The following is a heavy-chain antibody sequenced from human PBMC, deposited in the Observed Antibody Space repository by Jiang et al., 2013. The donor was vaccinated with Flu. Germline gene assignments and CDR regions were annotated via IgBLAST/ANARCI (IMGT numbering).Heavy chain of an antibody. CDR2: ISGSGGST. D-gene: IGHD3-22*01. V-gene: IGHV3-23*01. CDR1: SYA. Sequence: SYAMSWVRQAPGKGLEWVSAISGSGGSTYYADSVKGRFTISRDNSKNTLYLQMNSLRAEDTAVYYCAKGTYYYDSSGSAYFDYWGQGTLVTVSS. J-gene: IGHJ4*02. CDR3: AKGTYYYDSSGSAYFDY.